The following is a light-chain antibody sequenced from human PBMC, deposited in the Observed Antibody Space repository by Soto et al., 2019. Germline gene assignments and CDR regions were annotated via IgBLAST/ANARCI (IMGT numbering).Light chain of an antibody. CDR3: MQGTHWPRT. V-gene: IGKV2-30*01. CDR1: QSLVFRDGNSY. J-gene: IGKJ1*01. CDR2: KVS. Sequence: DVVMTQSPLSLAVTLGQPASISCRSSQSLVFRDGNSYLDWFQQRPGQPPRRLIYKVSNRASGVPDRFSGSGSGTDFTLKISRVEAEDFGVYYCMQGTHWPRTFGQGTRVEI.